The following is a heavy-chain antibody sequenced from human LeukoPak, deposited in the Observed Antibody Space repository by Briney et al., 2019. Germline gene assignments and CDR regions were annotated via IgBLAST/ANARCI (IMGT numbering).Heavy chain of an antibody. D-gene: IGHD3-3*01. Sequence: PGGSLRLSCAASGFSFSSYGMHWVRQAPGKGLEWVSSLSSSGAFIYYADSVKGRFTISRDNAKNSLFLQMNSLRAEDTAVYYCARRASTYEFDYWGQGTLVTVSS. J-gene: IGHJ4*02. CDR2: LSSSGAFI. CDR3: ARRASTYEFDY. CDR1: GFSFSSYG. V-gene: IGHV3-21*01.